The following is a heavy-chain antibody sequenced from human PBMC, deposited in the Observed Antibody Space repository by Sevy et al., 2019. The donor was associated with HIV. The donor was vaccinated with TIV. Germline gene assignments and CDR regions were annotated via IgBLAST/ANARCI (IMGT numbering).Heavy chain of an antibody. J-gene: IGHJ2*01. Sequence: GGSLRLSCAASGFTFNNYAMSWVRQAPGKGLEGKGLEWVSTISGGGGGTDYADSVRGRFTISRDNSKNRLYLQLNSLRVEDTAVYYCAKHYIHDIADGWYFDLWGRGTLVTVSS. V-gene: IGHV3-23*01. D-gene: IGHD6-13*01. CDR2: ISGGGGGT. CDR1: GFTFNNYA. CDR3: AKHYIHDIADGWYFDL.